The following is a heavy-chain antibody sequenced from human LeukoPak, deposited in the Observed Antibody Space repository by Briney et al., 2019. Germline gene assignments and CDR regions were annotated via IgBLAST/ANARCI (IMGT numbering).Heavy chain of an antibody. CDR3: ARHYLSVGLYYMDV. D-gene: IGHD2/OR15-2a*01. CDR1: GGSFSGYY. J-gene: IGHJ6*03. V-gene: IGHV4-34*01. CDR2: INHSGST. Sequence: SETLSLTCAVYGGSFSGYYWSWIRQPPGKGLEWIGEINHSGSTNYNPSLKSRVTISVDTSKNQFSLKLSSVTAADTAVYYCARHYLSVGLYYMDVWGKGTTVTISS.